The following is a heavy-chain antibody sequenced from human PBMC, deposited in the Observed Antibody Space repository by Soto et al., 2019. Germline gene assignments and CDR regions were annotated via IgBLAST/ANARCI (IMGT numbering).Heavy chain of an antibody. CDR2: IIPIFGTA. CDR1: GGTFSSYA. V-gene: IGHV1-69*12. J-gene: IGHJ6*02. CDR3: ARAASLAARPRLAFGMDV. Sequence: QVQLVQSGAEVKKPGSSVKVSCKASGGTFSSYAISWVRQAPGQGLEWMGGIIPIFGTANYAQKIQGRVTITADESTSTAYRELSSLRSEDTAVYYCARAASLAARPRLAFGMDVWGQGTTVTVSS. D-gene: IGHD6-6*01.